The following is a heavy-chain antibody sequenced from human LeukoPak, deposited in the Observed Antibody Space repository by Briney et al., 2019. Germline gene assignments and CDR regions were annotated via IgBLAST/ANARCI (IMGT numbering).Heavy chain of an antibody. CDR2: INPNSGDT. CDR3: ARGRQQLVLPGGFDY. CDR1: GYIFTGYY. J-gene: IGHJ4*02. D-gene: IGHD6-13*01. Sequence: WASVKVSCKASGYIFTGYYMHWVRQAPGQGLEWMGWINPNSGDTNYAQKFQGRVTMTRDTSISTAYMELSRLRSDDTAVYYCARGRQQLVLPGGFDYWGQGTLVTVSS. V-gene: IGHV1-2*02.